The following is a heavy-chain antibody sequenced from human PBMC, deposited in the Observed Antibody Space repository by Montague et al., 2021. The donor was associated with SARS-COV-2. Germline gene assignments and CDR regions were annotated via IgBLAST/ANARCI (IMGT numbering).Heavy chain of an antibody. V-gene: IGHV4-61*02. CDR3: ARGHIFGPGARGFEH. Sequence: TLSLTCTVSGGSISYGSYFWTWIRQPAGKGLEWIGRIHTSGSTNYXXXLKSRVAISIDTSKDQFSLELSSVTAADTAVYYCARGHIFGPGARGFEHWGQGTLVTVAS. D-gene: IGHD1-26*01. CDR1: GGSISYGSYF. CDR2: IHTSGST. J-gene: IGHJ4*02.